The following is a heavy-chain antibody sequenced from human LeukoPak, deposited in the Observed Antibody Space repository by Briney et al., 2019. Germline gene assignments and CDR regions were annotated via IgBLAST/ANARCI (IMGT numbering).Heavy chain of an antibody. CDR1: GGSISSGGYY. D-gene: IGHD3-22*01. V-gene: IGHV4-31*03. CDR3: ATTKRGDSSGYYYGEGDY. J-gene: IGHJ4*02. Sequence: SQTLSLTCTVSGGSISSGGYYWSWIRQHPGKGLEWIGYILYNGSTNYNPSLKGRVTISLDTSKNQFSLKLNSVTAADTAVYYCATTKRGDSSGYYYGEGDYWGQGTLVTVSS. CDR2: ILYNGST.